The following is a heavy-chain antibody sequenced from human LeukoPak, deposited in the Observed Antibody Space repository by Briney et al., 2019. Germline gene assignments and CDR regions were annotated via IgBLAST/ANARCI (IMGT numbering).Heavy chain of an antibody. D-gene: IGHD6-19*01. CDR2: VYHSGST. V-gene: IGHV4-30-2*01. Sequence: KPSQTLSLTCTVSSGSISSGSYSWSWIRQPPGRGLEWVGYVYHSGSTYYNPSLKSRVTISVDTSKNQFSLRLSSVTAADTAVYYCARGRVGQWLVFDYWGQGTLVTVSS. J-gene: IGHJ4*02. CDR3: ARGRVGQWLVFDY. CDR1: SGSISSGSYS.